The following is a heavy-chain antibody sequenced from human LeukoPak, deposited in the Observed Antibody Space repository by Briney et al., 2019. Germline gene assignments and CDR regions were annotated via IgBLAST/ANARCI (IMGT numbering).Heavy chain of an antibody. J-gene: IGHJ4*02. V-gene: IGHV5-51*01. CDR1: GYSFTTYW. Sequence: GESLKISCKASGYSFTTYWIGWVRQMPGKGLEWMGIIYPGDFDTRYGPSFQGQVTISADKSISTAYLQWSSLKASDTAMYYCARSGKVAAPGTPDYWGQGTLVTVSS. D-gene: IGHD6-13*01. CDR2: IYPGDFDT. CDR3: ARSGKVAAPGTPDY.